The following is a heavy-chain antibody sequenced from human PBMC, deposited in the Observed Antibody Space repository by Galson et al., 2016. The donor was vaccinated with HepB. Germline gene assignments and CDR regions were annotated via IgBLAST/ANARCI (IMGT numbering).Heavy chain of an antibody. Sequence: QSGAEVKKPGESLKISCRGLGYRFNTYWIGWVRQRPGKGLEWMGIIYPDDSDTRYSPSFQGQVTFSVDKSTSTAYLQWGSLKASDTAMYYGARRAGSPVDWPVADDFFLVVWGNGTTVTVSS. CDR1: GYRFNTYW. D-gene: IGHD3-3*01. CDR2: IYPDDSDT. J-gene: IGHJ6*04. CDR3: ARRAGSPVDWPVADDFFLVV. V-gene: IGHV5-51*01.